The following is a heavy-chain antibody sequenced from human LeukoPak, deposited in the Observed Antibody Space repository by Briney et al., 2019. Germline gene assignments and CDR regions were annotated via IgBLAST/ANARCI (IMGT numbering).Heavy chain of an antibody. Sequence: ASVKVSCKASGYTFTTYAMNWVRQAPGQGLEWMGWMNPNSGNTGYAQKFQGRVTITRNTSISTAYMELSSLRSEDTAVYYCVRSRVAVAGYYYYYMDVWGKGTTVTVSS. V-gene: IGHV1-8*03. CDR2: MNPNSGNT. J-gene: IGHJ6*03. CDR3: VRSRVAVAGYYYYYMDV. CDR1: GYTFTTYA. D-gene: IGHD6-19*01.